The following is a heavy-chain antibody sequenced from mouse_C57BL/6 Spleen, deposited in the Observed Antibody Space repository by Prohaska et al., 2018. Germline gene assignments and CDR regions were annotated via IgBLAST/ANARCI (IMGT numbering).Heavy chain of an antibody. CDR3: PRNYARSYDY. J-gene: IGHJ2*01. CDR2: IHPNSGST. Sequence: IRMIHPNSGSTNYNEKFKSKATLTVDKSSSTAYMQLSSLTSEHSAVYYCPRNYARSYDYLGQGTTLAVFS. D-gene: IGHD1-1*01. V-gene: IGHV1-64*01.